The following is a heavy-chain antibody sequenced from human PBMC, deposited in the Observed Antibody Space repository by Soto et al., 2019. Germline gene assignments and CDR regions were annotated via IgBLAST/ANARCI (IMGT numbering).Heavy chain of an antibody. CDR1: GFNFSSYV. D-gene: IGHD6-19*01. CDR3: ARDGQWLPRDGLRSSYYFDY. Sequence: QVQLVESGGGVVQPGRSLRLSCAASGFNFSSYVMHWVRQAPGKGLEWVAVIWYDGGNKYYADSVKGRFTISRDNSKNTLCLQRNSLRAEDPAVYYCARDGQWLPRDGLRSSYYFDYWGQGTLVTVSS. V-gene: IGHV3-33*01. J-gene: IGHJ4*02. CDR2: IWYDGGNK.